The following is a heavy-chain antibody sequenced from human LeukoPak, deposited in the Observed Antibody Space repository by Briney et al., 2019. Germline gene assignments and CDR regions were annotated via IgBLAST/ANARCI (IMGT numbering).Heavy chain of an antibody. CDR3: AKDGPYSSSPFTDYYMDV. Sequence: PGRSLRLSCAASGFTFSSYGMDWVRQAPGKGLEWVAVIWYDGSNKYYADSVKGRFTISRDNSKNTLYLQMNSLRAEDTAVYYCAKDGPYSSSPFTDYYMDVWGKGTTVTVSS. D-gene: IGHD6-6*01. J-gene: IGHJ6*03. V-gene: IGHV3-33*06. CDR1: GFTFSSYG. CDR2: IWYDGSNK.